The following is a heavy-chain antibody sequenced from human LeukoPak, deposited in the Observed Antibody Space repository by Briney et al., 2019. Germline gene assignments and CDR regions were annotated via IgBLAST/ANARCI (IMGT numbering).Heavy chain of an antibody. V-gene: IGHV4-61*02. D-gene: IGHD3-22*01. Sequence: SQTLSLTCTVSGGSISSGSYYWSWIRQPAGKGLEWIGRFYTSGSTNYNPSLKSRVTISVDTSKNQFSLKLSSVTAADTAVYYCARDPHSYYYDSSGYYWGAFDIWGQGTMVTVSS. CDR2: FYTSGST. CDR1: GGSISSGSYY. J-gene: IGHJ3*02. CDR3: ARDPHSYYYDSSGYYWGAFDI.